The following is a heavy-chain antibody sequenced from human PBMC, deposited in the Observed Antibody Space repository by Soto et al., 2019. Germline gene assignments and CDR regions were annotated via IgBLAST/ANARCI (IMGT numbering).Heavy chain of an antibody. V-gene: IGHV4-30-2*01. CDR2: IYHSGST. CDR3: ARPYDTRRYYYGMEA. CDR1: VVSISSGGYS. Sequence: PSETLSLTCAFSVVSISSGGYSCSWIRQPPWKGLEWIGYIYHSGSTYYNPSLKSRVTISVDRSKNQFSLKLSSVTAADTAVYYCARPYDTRRYYYGMEAWRQGTTCIFSS. J-gene: IGHJ6*02. D-gene: IGHD3-9*01.